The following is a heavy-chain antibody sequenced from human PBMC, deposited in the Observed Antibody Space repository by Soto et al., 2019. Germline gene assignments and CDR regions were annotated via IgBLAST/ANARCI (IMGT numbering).Heavy chain of an antibody. CDR2: IYYSGST. J-gene: IGHJ6*03. Sequence: QVQLQESGPGLVKPSETLSLTCTVSGGSISSYYWSWIRQPPGKGLEWIGYIYYSGSTNYNPSLKSRVTISVDTSKNQFSLKLSSVTAADTAVYYCARGIGDFWSGYYIESLRGVGPYYYYYMDVWGKGTTVTVSS. CDR3: ARGIGDFWSGYYIESLRGVGPYYYYYMDV. V-gene: IGHV4-59*01. CDR1: GGSISSYY. D-gene: IGHD3-3*01.